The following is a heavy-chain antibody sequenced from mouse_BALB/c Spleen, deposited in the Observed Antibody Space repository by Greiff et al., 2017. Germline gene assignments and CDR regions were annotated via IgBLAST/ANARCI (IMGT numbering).Heavy chain of an antibody. CDR1: GFTFSSFG. J-gene: IGHJ4*01. D-gene: IGHD2-14*01. V-gene: IGHV5-17*02. CDR3: ARGYDYYYAMDY. Sequence: EVKVVESGGGLVQPGGSRNLSCAASGFTFSSFGMHWVRQAPEKGLEWVAYISSGSSTIYYADTVKGRFTISRDNPKNTLFLQMTSLRSEDTAMYYCARGYDYYYAMDYWGQGTSVTVSS. CDR2: ISSGSSTI.